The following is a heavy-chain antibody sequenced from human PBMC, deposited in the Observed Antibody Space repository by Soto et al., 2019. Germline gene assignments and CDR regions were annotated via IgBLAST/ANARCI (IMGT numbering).Heavy chain of an antibody. Sequence: GGSLRLSCAASGFTFSGSAIHWVRQASGKGLEWLGRIRTKPISYATSYAASVKGRFTISRDDSKNTLYLQMNSLKTEDTAVYYCTTGIVVVIPSGMDVWGQGTTVTVSS. J-gene: IGHJ6*02. CDR1: GFTFSGSA. D-gene: IGHD3-22*01. CDR3: TTGIVVVIPSGMDV. CDR2: IRTKPISYAT. V-gene: IGHV3-73*01.